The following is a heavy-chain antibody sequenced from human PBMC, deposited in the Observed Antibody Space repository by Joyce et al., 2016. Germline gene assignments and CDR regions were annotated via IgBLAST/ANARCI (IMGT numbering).Heavy chain of an antibody. V-gene: IGHV2-5*01. CDR3: AHVERGWLFNFEF. D-gene: IGHD6-19*01. Sequence: QITLKESGPTLVKPTQTLTLTCTFSGLSPSTSRVAVGWFRQPPGKALEWLALIYWNDDKRYNPSLKSRRTITKDTSRHQVVLRVTNMDPVYTATYYCAHVERGWLFNFEFWGQGTLVTVSS. CDR1: GLSPSTSRVA. J-gene: IGHJ4*02. CDR2: IYWNDDK.